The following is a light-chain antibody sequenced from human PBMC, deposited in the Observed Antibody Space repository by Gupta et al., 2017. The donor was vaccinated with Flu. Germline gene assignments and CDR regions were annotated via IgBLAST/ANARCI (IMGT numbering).Light chain of an antibody. CDR2: GAS. J-gene: IGKJ3*01. CDR3: QQYGSSPPFT. CDR1: QSVSSSY. Sequence: DIVLTHSPGTLSLSPGERATLSCRASQSVSSSYLAWYQQKPGQAPRLLIYGASSRATGIPDRFSGSGSGTDFTLTISRLEPEDFAVYYCQQYGSSPPFTFGPGTKVDIK. V-gene: IGKV3-20*01.